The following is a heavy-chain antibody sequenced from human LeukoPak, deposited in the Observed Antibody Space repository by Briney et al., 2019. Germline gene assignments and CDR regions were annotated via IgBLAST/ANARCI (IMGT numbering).Heavy chain of an antibody. Sequence: GESLKISCKGSGYSFTSYWIGWVRQMPGKGLEWMGIIYPGDSDTRYSPSFQGQVTISADKSTNIAYLQWSSLKASDTAIYYYASRVVTADAFDIWGQGTMVTVSS. V-gene: IGHV5-51*01. CDR2: IYPGDSDT. J-gene: IGHJ3*02. CDR1: GYSFTSYW. CDR3: ASRVVTADAFDI. D-gene: IGHD4-23*01.